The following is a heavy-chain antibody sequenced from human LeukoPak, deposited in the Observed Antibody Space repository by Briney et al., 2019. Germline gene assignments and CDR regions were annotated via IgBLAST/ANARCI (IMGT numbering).Heavy chain of an antibody. D-gene: IGHD3-3*02. J-gene: IGHJ4*02. V-gene: IGHV3-11*06. CDR1: GFTFSDYY. Sequence: GGALILSCAASGFTFSDYYMSWIRPAPGKGLEWVSYISSSISYTNYAASVKGRFTISRDNTKNSLYPQMNSLRAEDTAVYYCATHFWSGYSPFDYWGQGTLVTVSS. CDR2: ISSSISYT. CDR3: ATHFWSGYSPFDY.